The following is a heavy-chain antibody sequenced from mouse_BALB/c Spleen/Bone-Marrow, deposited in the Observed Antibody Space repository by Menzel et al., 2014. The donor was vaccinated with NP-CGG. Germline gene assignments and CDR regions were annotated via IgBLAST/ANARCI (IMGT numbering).Heavy chain of an antibody. D-gene: IGHD1-1*01. Sequence: QVQLQQSGPELVRPGASVKISCKASGYEFSDSWMNWVEQRPGQGLEWIGRIYPGDGDSIYNGKFKGKATLTSDKFSSTAYMQLSSLTSVDSAVYFCARSLSVVTPMDYWGQGTSVTVSS. CDR3: ARSLSVVTPMDY. V-gene: IGHV1-82*01. CDR1: GYEFSDSW. J-gene: IGHJ4*01. CDR2: IYPGDGDS.